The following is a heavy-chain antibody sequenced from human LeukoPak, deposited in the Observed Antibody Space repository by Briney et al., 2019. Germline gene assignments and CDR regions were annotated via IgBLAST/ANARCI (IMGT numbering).Heavy chain of an antibody. CDR3: AREGAGYRGYHYDYFYAMDV. V-gene: IGHV3-20*04. CDR2: INGNGGST. Sequence: GGSLRLSCAASGFTFEDHAMNWVRQVPGKGLEWVSGINGNGGSTGYADSVKGRFTISRDNAKNSVYLQMSSLRAEDTALYYCAREGAGYRGYHYDYFYAMDVWGQGTTVTVSS. J-gene: IGHJ6*02. CDR1: GFTFEDHA. D-gene: IGHD5-12*01.